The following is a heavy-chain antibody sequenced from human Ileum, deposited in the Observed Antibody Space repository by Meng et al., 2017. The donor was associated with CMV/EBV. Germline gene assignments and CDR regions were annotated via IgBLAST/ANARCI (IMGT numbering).Heavy chain of an antibody. J-gene: IGHJ6*02. CDR3: ARVVSVTPAIRQYSYYSGLDV. Sequence: GGSLRLSCAASGFTFSSYVLHWVRQAPGKGLEWVALISYDGSNNYCADSVKGRFTISRDNSKNTLYLQMNSLRAEDTAVYYCARVVSVTPAIRQYSYYSGLDVWGQGTTVTVSS. D-gene: IGHD2-2*02. CDR1: GFTFSSYV. CDR2: ISYDGSNN. V-gene: IGHV3-30-3*01.